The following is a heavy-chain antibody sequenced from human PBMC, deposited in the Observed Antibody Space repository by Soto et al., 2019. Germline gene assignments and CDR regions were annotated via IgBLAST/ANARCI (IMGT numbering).Heavy chain of an antibody. CDR1: DGSISSYS. D-gene: IGHD2-8*01. V-gene: IGHV4-59*01. CDR2: IYYSGSA. Sequence: SETLSLTCTVSDGSISSYSWNWIRQPPGKGLEWIGYIYYSGSANYNPSLKSRVTISVDTSKNQFSLKLSSVTAADTAVYYCARALRYCSNGVCYTSDNWFDPWGQGTLVTVSS. J-gene: IGHJ5*02. CDR3: ARALRYCSNGVCYTSDNWFDP.